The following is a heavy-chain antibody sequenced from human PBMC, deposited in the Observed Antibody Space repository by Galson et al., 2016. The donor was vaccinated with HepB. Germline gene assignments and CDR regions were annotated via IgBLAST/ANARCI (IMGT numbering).Heavy chain of an antibody. V-gene: IGHV3-21*01. D-gene: IGHD4-17*01. CDR1: GFTFSSYS. Sequence: SLRLSCAASGFTFSSYSIHWVRQAPGKGLEWVSSISGSSRHINFADSVKGRFTISRDNAKNSVFLQMNSLRAEDTAVYYCAKYLYGDSDLYYYYYAMDVWGQGTTVTVSS. CDR3: AKYLYGDSDLYYYYYAMDV. J-gene: IGHJ6*02. CDR2: ISGSSRHI.